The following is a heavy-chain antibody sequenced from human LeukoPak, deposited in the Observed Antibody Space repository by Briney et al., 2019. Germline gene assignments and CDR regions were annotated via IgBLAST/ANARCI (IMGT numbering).Heavy chain of an antibody. Sequence: GGSLRLSCAASGFIFSSHGMNWVRQAPGKGLEWVSSISGSGGRTYYADSVKGRFTISRDNSKNTLYLQMNSLRAEDTAVYYCAKEERGGAITMVRGVKGDYYYMDVWGKGTTVTISS. J-gene: IGHJ6*03. CDR1: GFIFSSHG. CDR2: ISGSGGRT. D-gene: IGHD3-10*01. CDR3: AKEERGGAITMVRGVKGDYYYMDV. V-gene: IGHV3-23*01.